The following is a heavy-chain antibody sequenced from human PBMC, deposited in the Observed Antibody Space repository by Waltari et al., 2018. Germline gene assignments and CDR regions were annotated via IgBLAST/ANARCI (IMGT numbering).Heavy chain of an antibody. CDR1: GGSIISYY. CDR3: ARTGDRWYSSVTHNYGMDV. V-gene: IGHV4-4*07. D-gene: IGHD6-19*01. CDR2: IYPGATP. Sequence: QVQLQESGPGLVKPSETLSLTCTVSGGSIISYYWSWLRQPAGKGLEWLGRIYPGATPYCNPARKTRSMMSVDTSQNHFSLKLSSGTAADTAVYYCARTGDRWYSSVTHNYGMDVWGQGTTVTVSS. J-gene: IGHJ6*02.